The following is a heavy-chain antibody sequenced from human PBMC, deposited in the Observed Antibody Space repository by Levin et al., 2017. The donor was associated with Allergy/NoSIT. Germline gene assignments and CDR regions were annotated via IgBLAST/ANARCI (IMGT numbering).Heavy chain of an antibody. CDR1: GYTLTDYY. Sequence: ASVKVSCKTFGYTLTDYYMYWVRQAPGQGLEWMGWINPASGGTNYPQKFQGRVTMTRDTSIRTAYMDLTSLTSDDTAVYYCARGYSNGWYDVLDMWGQGTMVTVSS. D-gene: IGHD6-19*01. CDR3: ARGYSNGWYDVLDM. CDR2: INPASGGT. V-gene: IGHV1-2*02. J-gene: IGHJ3*02.